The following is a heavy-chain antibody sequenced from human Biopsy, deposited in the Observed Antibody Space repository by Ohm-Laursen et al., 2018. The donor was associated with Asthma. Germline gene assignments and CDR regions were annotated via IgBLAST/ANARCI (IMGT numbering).Heavy chain of an antibody. CDR1: GYTFTSYG. Sequence: GASVKVSCKASGYTFTSYGISWVRQAPGQGLEWMGWISAYNGNTNYAQKLQGRVTMTRDTSTSTVYMELSSPRSEDTAVYYCARAGALIVGATMGYWGQGTLVTVSS. CDR2: ISAYNGNT. V-gene: IGHV1-18*04. CDR3: ARAGALIVGATMGY. J-gene: IGHJ4*02. D-gene: IGHD1-26*01.